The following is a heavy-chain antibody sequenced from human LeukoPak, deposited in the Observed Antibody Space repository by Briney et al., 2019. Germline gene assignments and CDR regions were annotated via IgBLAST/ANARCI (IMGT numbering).Heavy chain of an antibody. CDR2: ISYDGSSE. D-gene: IGHD4-17*01. CDR3: ASDRSPYSGYGDLVGY. J-gene: IGHJ4*02. V-gene: IGHV3-30-3*01. CDR1: GFTFSSYA. Sequence: GGSLRLSCAASGFTFSSYAMRWVRQAPGKGLEWVAVISYDGSSEYYADSVKGRFTISRDNCKNTLSLQMTSASAEDTAVYYCASDRSPYSGYGDLVGYWGQGTLVTVSS.